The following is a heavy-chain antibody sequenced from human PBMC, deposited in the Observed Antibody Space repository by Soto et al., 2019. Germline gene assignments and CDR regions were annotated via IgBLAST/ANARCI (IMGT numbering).Heavy chain of an antibody. Sequence: SETLSLTCTVSGGSVSSGSYYWSWIRQPPGKGLEWIGYIYYSGSTNYNPSLKSRVTISVDTSKNQFSLKLSSVTAADTAVYYCARDDLRVPAAMVYWGQGTLVTVSS. D-gene: IGHD2-2*01. CDR3: ARDDLRVPAAMVY. J-gene: IGHJ4*02. CDR1: GGSVSSGSYY. V-gene: IGHV4-61*01. CDR2: IYYSGST.